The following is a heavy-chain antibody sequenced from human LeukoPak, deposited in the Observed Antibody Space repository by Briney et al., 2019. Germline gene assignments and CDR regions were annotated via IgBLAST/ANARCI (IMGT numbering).Heavy chain of an antibody. V-gene: IGHV4-39*07. CDR1: GGSISSSSYY. D-gene: IGHD2-2*01. J-gene: IGHJ5*02. CDR3: AKASSTRQLLSAWFDP. CDR2: IYYSGST. Sequence: SETLSLTCTVSGGSISSSSYYWGWIRQPPGKGLEWIGSIYYSGSTYYNPSLKSRVTISVDTSKNQFSLKLSSVTAADTAVYYCAKASSTRQLLSAWFDPWGQGTLVTVSS.